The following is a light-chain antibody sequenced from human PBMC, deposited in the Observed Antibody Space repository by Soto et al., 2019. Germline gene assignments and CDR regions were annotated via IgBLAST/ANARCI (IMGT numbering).Light chain of an antibody. CDR2: DAS. V-gene: IGKV3-11*01. J-gene: IGKJ1*01. CDR3: QQRSNWPT. CDR1: QSVSSY. Sequence: VLSQSPGTVSLYPGERAPLPCRASQSVSSYLAWYQQKPGQAPRLLIYDASNRATGIPARFSGSGSGTDFTLTISSLEPEDFAVYYCQQRSNWPTFGQGTKVDIK.